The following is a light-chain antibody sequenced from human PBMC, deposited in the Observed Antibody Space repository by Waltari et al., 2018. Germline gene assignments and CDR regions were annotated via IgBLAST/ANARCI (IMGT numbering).Light chain of an antibody. CDR3: QQASSFPTT. CDR2: SAS. V-gene: IGKV1-12*01. Sequence: DIQLTQSPSSVSASVGDRVTITCRASQDIDSWLAWFQQKPGKAPKLLIYSASSLQSGVPSRFSGSGSGTDFTLTISSLQPEDFAAYYCQQASSFPTTFGQGTRLEIK. J-gene: IGKJ5*01. CDR1: QDIDSW.